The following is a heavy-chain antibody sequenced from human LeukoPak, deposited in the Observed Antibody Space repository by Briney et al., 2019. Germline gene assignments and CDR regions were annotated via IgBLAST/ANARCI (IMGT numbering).Heavy chain of an antibody. J-gene: IGHJ4*02. D-gene: IGHD6-13*01. Sequence: PSETLSLTCTVSGGSISSSSYYWGWIRQPPGKGLEWIGSIYYSGSTYYNPSLKSRDTISVDTSKNQFSLKLSSVTAADTAVYYCARHFYGSSSWSHFDYWGQGTLVTVSS. CDR1: GGSISSSSYY. CDR2: IYYSGST. V-gene: IGHV4-39*01. CDR3: ARHFYGSSSWSHFDY.